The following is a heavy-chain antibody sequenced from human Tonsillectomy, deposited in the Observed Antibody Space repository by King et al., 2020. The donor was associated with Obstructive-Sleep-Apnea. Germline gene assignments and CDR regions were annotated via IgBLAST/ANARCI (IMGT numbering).Heavy chain of an antibody. Sequence: CAASGFTFSSYAMHWVRQAPGKGLELVAVISYDGSNKYYADSVKGRFTISRDNSENTLYLQMKSLRAEDTAVYYCARDGPRTMMVATIGRLDYWGQGTLVTVSS. D-gene: IGHD5-12*01. CDR2: ISYDGSNK. V-gene: IGHV3-30*04. CDR1: GFTFSSYA. J-gene: IGHJ4*02. CDR3: ARDGPRTMMVATIGRLDY.